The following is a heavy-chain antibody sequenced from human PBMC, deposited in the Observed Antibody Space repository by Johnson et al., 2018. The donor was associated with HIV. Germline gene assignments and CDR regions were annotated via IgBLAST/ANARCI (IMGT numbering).Heavy chain of an antibody. CDR2: ISYDGSNK. CDR1: GFTFSSYA. D-gene: IGHD6-19*01. Sequence: QVQLVESGGGLVQPGRSLRLSCAASGFTFSSYAMHWVRQAPGKGLEWVAVISYDGSNKYYADSVKGRFTISRDNSKNKLYLQTNSLRGEDMAVYYCARDREYGLAWGWAFDIWGQGTMVTVSS. V-gene: IGHV3-30*04. J-gene: IGHJ3*02. CDR3: ARDREYGLAWGWAFDI.